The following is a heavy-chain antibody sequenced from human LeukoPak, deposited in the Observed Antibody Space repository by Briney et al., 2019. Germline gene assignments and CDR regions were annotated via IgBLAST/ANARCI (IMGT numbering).Heavy chain of an antibody. J-gene: IGHJ4*02. CDR2: ISSSSSTI. V-gene: IGHV3-48*04. CDR1: GFTFSSYS. Sequence: GGSLRLSCAASGFTFSSYSMNWVRQAPGKGLEWVSYISSSSSTIYYADSVKGRFTISRDNAKNSLYLQMNSLRAEDTAVYYCARDRYYYDSSGYSDWGQGTLVTVSS. CDR3: ARDRYYYDSSGYSD. D-gene: IGHD3-22*01.